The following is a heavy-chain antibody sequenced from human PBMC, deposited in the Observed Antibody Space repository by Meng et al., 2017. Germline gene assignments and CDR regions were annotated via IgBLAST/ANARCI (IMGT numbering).Heavy chain of an antibody. Sequence: GESLKISCAASGFTFSDYYMSWIRQAPGKGLEWVSYISSSGSTIYYADSVKGRFTISRDNAKNPLYLQMNSLRAEDTAVYYCARAFSGEPDDDWGQGTLVTVSS. CDR3: ARAFSGEPDDD. D-gene: IGHD3-10*01. V-gene: IGHV3-11*01. J-gene: IGHJ4*02. CDR2: ISSSGSTI. CDR1: GFTFSDYY.